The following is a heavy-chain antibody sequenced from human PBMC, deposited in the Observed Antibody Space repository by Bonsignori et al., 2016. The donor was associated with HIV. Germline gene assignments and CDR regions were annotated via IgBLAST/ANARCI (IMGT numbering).Heavy chain of an antibody. J-gene: IGHJ4*02. V-gene: IGHV3-7*01. D-gene: IGHD3/OR15-3a*01. CDR2: IKPDGSEK. Sequence: EVQLVESGGGLVQPGGSLRLSCEASGFTFRTYWMGWVRQAPGKGLECVANIKPDGSEKSYVDSVKGRFTISRDNTKNSLYLQMNSLRAEDTAVYYCARPSRLPVLWTTWGQGTLV. CDR1: GFTFRTYW. CDR3: ARPSRLPVLWTT.